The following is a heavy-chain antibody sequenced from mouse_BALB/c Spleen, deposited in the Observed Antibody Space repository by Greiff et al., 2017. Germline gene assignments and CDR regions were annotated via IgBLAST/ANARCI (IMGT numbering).Heavy chain of an antibody. CDR2: IYPGDGDT. CDR3: ARGGYLY. D-gene: IGHD5-1*01. CDR1: GYTFTSYW. Sequence: VQLQQSGAELARPGASVKLSCKASGYTFTSYWMQWVKQRPGQGLEWIGAIYPGDGDTRYTQKFKGKATLTADKSSSTAYMQLSSLASEDSAVYYCARGGYLYWGQGTTLTVSS. V-gene: IGHV1-87*01. J-gene: IGHJ2*01.